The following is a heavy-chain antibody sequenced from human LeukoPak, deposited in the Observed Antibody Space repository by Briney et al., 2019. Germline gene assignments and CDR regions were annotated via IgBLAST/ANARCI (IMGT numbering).Heavy chain of an antibody. CDR3: ARGGGDIPIDS. CDR2: ISSRSYG. V-gene: IGHV3-21*01. D-gene: IGHD2-21*02. J-gene: IGHJ4*02. CDR1: GFTFSTSG. Sequence: GGSLRLSSAASGFTFSTSGMNWVRQAPGKGLEWVASISSRSYGYYADAVKGRFTISRDNARNSLYLQMNSLRAEDTALYYCARGGGDIPIDSWGQGTLVAVSS.